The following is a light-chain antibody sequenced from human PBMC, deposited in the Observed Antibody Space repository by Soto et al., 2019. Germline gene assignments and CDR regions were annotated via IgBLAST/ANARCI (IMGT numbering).Light chain of an antibody. V-gene: IGKV1-5*01. CDR2: DAS. CDR3: QQYNSWT. CDR1: QSISSW. Sequence: DIQMTQSPSTLSASVGDRVTITCRASQSISSWLAWYQQKPGKAPKLLIYDASSLESGVPSRFSGSGSGTEFTLTISSLQPDDFANYYCQQYNSWTFGQGTKVDIK. J-gene: IGKJ1*01.